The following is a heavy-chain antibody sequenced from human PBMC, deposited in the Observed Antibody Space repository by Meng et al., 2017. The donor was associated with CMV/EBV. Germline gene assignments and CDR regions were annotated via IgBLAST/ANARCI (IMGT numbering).Heavy chain of an antibody. J-gene: IGHJ5*02. D-gene: IGHD2-2*01. CDR2: ISSSSSYI. CDR3: ARETIVVVPAGKRGWFDP. CDR1: GFTFSSYS. Sequence: GRSLKISCAASGFTFSSYSMNWVRQAPGKGLEWVSSISSSSSYIYYADSVKGRFTISRDNAKNSLYLQMNSLRAEDTAVYYCARETIVVVPAGKRGWFDPWGQGTLVTVSS. V-gene: IGHV3-21*01.